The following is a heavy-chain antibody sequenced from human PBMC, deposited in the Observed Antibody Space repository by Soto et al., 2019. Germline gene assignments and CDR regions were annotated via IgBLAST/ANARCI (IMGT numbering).Heavy chain of an antibody. Sequence: GGSLRLSCAASGFTFSSYAMSWVRQAPGKGLEWVSAISGSGGRTYYADSVKGRFTISRDNSKNTLYLQMNSLRAEDTAVYYCAKTDYDILTGYYGDFDYWGQGTLVTVSS. J-gene: IGHJ4*02. D-gene: IGHD3-9*01. CDR3: AKTDYDILTGYYGDFDY. V-gene: IGHV3-23*01. CDR1: GFTFSSYA. CDR2: ISGSGGRT.